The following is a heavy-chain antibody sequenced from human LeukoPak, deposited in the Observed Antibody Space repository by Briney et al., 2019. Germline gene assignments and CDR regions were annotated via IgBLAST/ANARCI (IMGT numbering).Heavy chain of an antibody. CDR3: ARVYGVVITYYYYMDV. J-gene: IGHJ6*03. Sequence: SQTLSLTCTVSGGSISSGDYYWSWIRQPRGKGLEWIGYIYYSGSTYYNPSLKSRVTISVDTSKNQFSLKLSSVTAADTAVYYCARVYGVVITYYYYMDVWGKGTTVTVSS. CDR2: IYYSGST. V-gene: IGHV4-30-4*08. D-gene: IGHD3-3*01. CDR1: GGSISSGDYY.